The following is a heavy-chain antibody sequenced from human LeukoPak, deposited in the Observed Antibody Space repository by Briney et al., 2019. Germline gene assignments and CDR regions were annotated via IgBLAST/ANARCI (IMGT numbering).Heavy chain of an antibody. CDR3: ARDPWQLPYLPYYYYMDV. D-gene: IGHD2-15*01. CDR2: ISSSGSTI. J-gene: IGHJ6*03. Sequence: PGGSLRLSCAASGFTFSDYYMSWIRQAPGKGLEWVSYISSSGSTIYYADSVKGRFTISRDNAKNSLYLQMNSLRAEDTAVYYCARDPWQLPYLPYYYYMDVWGKGTTVTVSS. V-gene: IGHV3-11*04. CDR1: GFTFSDYY.